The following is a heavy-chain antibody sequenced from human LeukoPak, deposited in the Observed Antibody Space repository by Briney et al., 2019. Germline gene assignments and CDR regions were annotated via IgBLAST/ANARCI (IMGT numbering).Heavy chain of an antibody. V-gene: IGHV3-23*01. CDR3: AKGGQAVPVDMTYYSGRMTHFDY. D-gene: IGHD2-2*01. CDR1: GFTFSNYA. J-gene: IGHJ4*02. Sequence: PGGSLRLSCAASGFTFSNYAMSWVRQAPGKGLEWVSGISNSGGSTYYADSVNGRFTISRDNSKSTLNLQMNSLRAEDTAIYYCAKGGQAVPVDMTYYSGRMTHFDYWGQGTLVTVSS. CDR2: ISNSGGST.